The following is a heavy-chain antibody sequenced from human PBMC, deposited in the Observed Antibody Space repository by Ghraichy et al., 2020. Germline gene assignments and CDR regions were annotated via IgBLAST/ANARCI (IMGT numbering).Heavy chain of an antibody. CDR1: GYTLTNYA. CDR3: ARASRYSSTWYFDY. J-gene: IGHJ4*02. V-gene: IGHV1-3*01. CDR2: INAANGNA. Sequence: ASVKVSCKASGYTLTNYAMHWVRQAPGQRLEWMGWINAANGNAIYSQKYQGRINITRDTSASTSYMDLSSLSSEDTAVYYCARASRYSSTWYFDYWGQGTLLAGSP. D-gene: IGHD2-2*01.